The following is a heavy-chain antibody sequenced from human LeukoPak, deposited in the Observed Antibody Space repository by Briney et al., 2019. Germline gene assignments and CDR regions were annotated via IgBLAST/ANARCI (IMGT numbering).Heavy chain of an antibody. J-gene: IGHJ4*02. Sequence: GRSLRFSCAASGFTFSSYGMHWVRQAPGKGLEWVSVIYSGGSTYYADSVKGRFTISRDNSKNTLYLQMNSLRAEDTAVYYCVRAYYYDSSGYYVWGQGTLVTVSS. CDR3: VRAYYYDSSGYYV. CDR2: IYSGGST. V-gene: IGHV3-66*01. CDR1: GFTFSSYG. D-gene: IGHD3-22*01.